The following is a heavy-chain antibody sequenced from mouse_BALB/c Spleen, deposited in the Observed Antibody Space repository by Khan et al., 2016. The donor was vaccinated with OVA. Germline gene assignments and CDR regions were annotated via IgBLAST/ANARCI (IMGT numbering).Heavy chain of an antibody. Sequence: QIQLVQSGPELKKPGETVKISCKASGYTFTNYGLNWVKQAPGKGLKWMGWINTYTGEPTYADDFKGRFAFSLETSASTAYLQINNLKNEDTAIYFCARPPYFSYVMVYWGQGTSVTVSS. CDR3: ARPPYFSYVMVY. CDR1: GYTFTNYG. CDR2: INTYTGEP. V-gene: IGHV9-3-1*01. D-gene: IGHD2-10*01. J-gene: IGHJ4*01.